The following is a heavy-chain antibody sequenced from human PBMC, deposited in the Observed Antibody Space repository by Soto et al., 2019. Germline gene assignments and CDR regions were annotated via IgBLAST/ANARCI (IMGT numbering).Heavy chain of an antibody. V-gene: IGHV1-69*02. D-gene: IGHD6-13*01. CDR3: ARGLDSSSSVNY. J-gene: IGHJ4*02. CDR1: GGTFSSYT. Sequence: QVQLVQSGAEVKKPGSSVKVSCKASGGTFSSYTISWVRQAPGQGLEWMARIIPILGIANYAQKFQGRVTITADKSTSTAYMELSSLRSEDTAVYYCARGLDSSSSVNYWGQGTLVTVSS. CDR2: IIPILGIA.